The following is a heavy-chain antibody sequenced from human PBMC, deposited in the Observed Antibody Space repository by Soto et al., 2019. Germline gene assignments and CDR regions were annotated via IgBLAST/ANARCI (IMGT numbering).Heavy chain of an antibody. CDR1: GGSFSCYY. CDR3: ARGRRVYSSSWYNWFDP. CDR2: INHSGST. V-gene: IGHV4-34*01. J-gene: IGHJ5*02. D-gene: IGHD6-13*01. Sequence: PSETLSLTCAVYGGSFSCYYWTWIRQAPGKGLEWIGEINHSGSTNYNPSLKSRVTISVDTSKNQFSLKLSSVTAADTAVYYCARGRRVYSSSWYNWFDPWGQGTLVTVSS.